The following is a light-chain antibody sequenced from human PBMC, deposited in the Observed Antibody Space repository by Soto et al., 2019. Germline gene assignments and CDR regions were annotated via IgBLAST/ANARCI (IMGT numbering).Light chain of an antibody. CDR1: QSISNL. J-gene: IGKJ1*01. CDR2: GTS. V-gene: IGKV1-39*01. Sequence: DIQMTQSTSSLSASVGDRVTITCRASQSISNLLNWYQHKPGKAPKLLIYGTSTLQSGVPSRFSGSGSGTDFTLTISSLQREDFATYYCQQSYSSSWTFGQGTKVEIK. CDR3: QQSYSSSWT.